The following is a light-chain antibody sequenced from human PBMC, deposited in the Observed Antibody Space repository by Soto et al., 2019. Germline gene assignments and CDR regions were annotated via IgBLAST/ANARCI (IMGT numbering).Light chain of an antibody. CDR2: DAS. J-gene: IGKJ5*01. CDR1: QSISSW. Sequence: DIQMTQSPSALSASVGDRATITCRASQSISSWLAWYQQKPGKAPKLLIYDASTLQSGVPSRYSGSGSGTEFTLTISNLQPEDVATYYCQHYDHLPITFGQGTRLEIK. V-gene: IGKV1-5*01. CDR3: QHYDHLPIT.